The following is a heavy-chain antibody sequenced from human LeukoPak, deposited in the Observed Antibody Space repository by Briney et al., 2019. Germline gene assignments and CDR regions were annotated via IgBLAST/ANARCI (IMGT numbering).Heavy chain of an antibody. J-gene: IGHJ6*02. CDR2: ISAYNGNT. CDR3: ARDDIVVVPAPPYYYYYGMDV. D-gene: IGHD2-2*01. Sequence: ASVKVSCKASGYTFTSYGISWVRRAPGQGLEWMGWISAYNGNTNYAQKLQGRVTMTTDTSTSTAYMELRSLRSDDTVVYYCARDDIVVVPAPPYYYYYGMDVWGQGTTVTVSS. CDR1: GYTFTSYG. V-gene: IGHV1-18*01.